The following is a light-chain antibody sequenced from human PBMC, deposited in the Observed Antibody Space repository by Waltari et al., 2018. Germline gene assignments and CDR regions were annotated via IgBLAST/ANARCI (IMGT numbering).Light chain of an antibody. CDR3: LQYSNYSWT. CDR2: KAA. J-gene: IGKJ1*01. Sequence: DVQLTQSPSTLSASVGDRVTSPCRASQSISSWLAWYQKKPGQAPQVLIYKAATLQSGVPSRFSGSGSGTEFTLTIDSLQPDDVATYYCLQYSNYSWTFGQGTKVEIK. V-gene: IGKV1-5*03. CDR1: QSISSW.